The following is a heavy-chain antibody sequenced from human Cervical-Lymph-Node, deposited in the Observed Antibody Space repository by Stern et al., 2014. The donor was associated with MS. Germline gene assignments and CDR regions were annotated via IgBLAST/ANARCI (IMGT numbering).Heavy chain of an antibody. CDR1: GYIFTSYG. CDR2: ISAYNGNT. Sequence: MQLVESGAEVKKPGASVKVSCKASGYIFTSYGISWVRQAPGQGLEWMGWISAYNGNTNYAQKLQGRVTMTTDTSTSTAYMELRSLRSDDTAVYYCARWGLGLDYGEPYYYYGMDVWGQGTTVTVSS. D-gene: IGHD4-17*01. CDR3: ARWGLGLDYGEPYYYYGMDV. J-gene: IGHJ6*02. V-gene: IGHV1-18*01.